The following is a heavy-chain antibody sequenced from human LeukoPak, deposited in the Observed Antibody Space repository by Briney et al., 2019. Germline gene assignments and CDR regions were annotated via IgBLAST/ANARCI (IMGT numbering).Heavy chain of an antibody. CDR2: INHSGST. J-gene: IGHJ4*02. D-gene: IGHD3-22*01. V-gene: IGHV4-34*01. CDR3: ARGPPRYYDSSGYYPDY. Sequence: SETLSLTCAVYGGSFSGYYWSWIRQPPGKGLEWIGEINHSGSTNYNPSLRSRVTISVDTSKNQFSLKLSSVTAADTAVYYCARGPPRYYDSSGYYPDYWGQGTLVTVSS. CDR1: GGSFSGYY.